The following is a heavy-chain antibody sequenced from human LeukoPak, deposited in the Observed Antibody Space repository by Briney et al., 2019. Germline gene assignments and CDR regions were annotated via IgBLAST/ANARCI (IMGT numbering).Heavy chain of an antibody. Sequence: GGSLRLSCAASGFTFSSYSMNWVRQAPGKGLEWVSSISSSSSYIYYADSVKGRFTISRDNAKNSLYLQMNSLRAEDTAVYYCARDLGYYDSSGYAGYWGQGTLVTVSS. CDR1: GFTFSSYS. J-gene: IGHJ4*02. D-gene: IGHD3-22*01. CDR2: ISSSSSYI. CDR3: ARDLGYYDSSGYAGY. V-gene: IGHV3-21*01.